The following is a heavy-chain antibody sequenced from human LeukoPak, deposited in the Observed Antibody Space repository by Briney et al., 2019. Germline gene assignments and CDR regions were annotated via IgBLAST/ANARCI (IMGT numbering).Heavy chain of an antibody. J-gene: IGHJ4*02. Sequence: GGSLRLSCAASGFTFSSYWMAWVRQAPGKGLEWVGNIKEDGSDKFYVDSVKGRFTMSRDNAKKSLYLQMTSLRAEDTAVYYCARDATREGDFDYWGQGTLVTVSS. CDR3: ARDATREGDFDY. V-gene: IGHV3-7*04. CDR2: IKEDGSDK. CDR1: GFTFSSYW.